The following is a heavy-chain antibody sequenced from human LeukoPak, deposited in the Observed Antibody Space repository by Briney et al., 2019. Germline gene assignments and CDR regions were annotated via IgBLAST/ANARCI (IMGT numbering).Heavy chain of an antibody. V-gene: IGHV4-4*07. J-gene: IGHJ4*02. Sequence: PSETLSLTCSVSGDFITNRYWSWVRQSAGKGLEWIGRISTRGNTNYNPSLKSRVTMSVDTYNKHFSLKLTSVTAADTAVYYCVRNWDYWGQGTLVTVSS. D-gene: IGHD1-1*01. CDR2: ISTRGNT. CDR1: GDFITNRY. CDR3: VRNWDY.